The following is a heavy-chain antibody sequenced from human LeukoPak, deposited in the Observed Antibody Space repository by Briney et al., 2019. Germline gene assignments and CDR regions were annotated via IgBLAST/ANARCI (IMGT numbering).Heavy chain of an antibody. V-gene: IGHV1-18*01. Sequence: ASVKVSCKASGYTLTYFTTYGFSWVRQAPGQGLEWMGWINAYHGNTNYAQRFQGRVTMTTNTSTNTAYMELRSLRSDDTAVYYCARGYCSSTICYPYDYWGQGTLVTVSS. CDR2: INAYHGNT. J-gene: IGHJ4*02. CDR3: ARGYCSSTICYPYDY. CDR1: GYTLTYFTTYG. D-gene: IGHD2-2*01.